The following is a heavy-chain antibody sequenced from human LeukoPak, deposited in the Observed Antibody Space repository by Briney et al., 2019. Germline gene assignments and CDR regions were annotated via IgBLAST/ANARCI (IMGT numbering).Heavy chain of an antibody. CDR2: IYYSGSP. CDR1: GGSISSYY. J-gene: IGHJ5*02. CDR3: ARGGYYGSGNDFRFDP. V-gene: IGHV4-59*01. Sequence: PSETLSLTCTVSGGSISSYYWSWIRQPPGKGLEWIGYIYYSGSPNYNPSLKSRVTISVDTSKNQFSLKLSSVTAADTAIYYCARGGYYGSGNDFRFDPWGQGTLVTVSS. D-gene: IGHD3-10*01.